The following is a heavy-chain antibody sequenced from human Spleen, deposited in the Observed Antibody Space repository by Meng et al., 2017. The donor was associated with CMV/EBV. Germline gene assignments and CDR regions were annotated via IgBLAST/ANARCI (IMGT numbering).Heavy chain of an antibody. CDR2: INHSGST. CDR1: GGSFSGYY. D-gene: IGHD3-10*01. Sequence: GSLRLSCAVYGGSFSGYYWSWIRQPPGKGLEWIGEINHSGSTNYNPSLKSRVTISVDTSKNQFSLKLSSVTAADTAVYYCARTRGASGGPQDGMDVWGQGTTVTVSS. J-gene: IGHJ6*02. CDR3: ARTRGASGGPQDGMDV. V-gene: IGHV4-34*01.